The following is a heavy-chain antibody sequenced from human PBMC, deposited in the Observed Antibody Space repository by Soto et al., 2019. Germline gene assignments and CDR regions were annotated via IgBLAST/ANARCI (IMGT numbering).Heavy chain of an antibody. Sequence: ASVKVSCKASGYTFTSYYMHWVRQAPGQGLEWMGIINPSGGSTSYAQKFQGRVTMTRDTSTSTVYMELSSLRSEDTAVYYCARDPPPGTNYYYGMDVWGQGTTVTVSS. D-gene: IGHD1-1*01. CDR1: GYTFTSYY. CDR2: INPSGGST. V-gene: IGHV1-46*01. CDR3: ARDPPPGTNYYYGMDV. J-gene: IGHJ6*02.